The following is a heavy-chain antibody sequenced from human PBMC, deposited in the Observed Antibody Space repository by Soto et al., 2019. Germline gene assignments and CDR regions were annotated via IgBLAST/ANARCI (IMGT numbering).Heavy chain of an antibody. Sequence: NPSETLSLTCAVSGYSISSGYYWGWIRQPPGKGLEWIGSIYHSGSTYYNPSLKSRVTISVDTSKNQFSLKLSSVTAADTAVYYCARDVWLGDDEYSSSSVAFDIWGQGTMVTVSS. CDR3: ARDVWLGDDEYSSSSVAFDI. CDR1: GYSISSGYY. CDR2: IYHSGST. V-gene: IGHV4-38-2*02. J-gene: IGHJ3*02. D-gene: IGHD6-6*01.